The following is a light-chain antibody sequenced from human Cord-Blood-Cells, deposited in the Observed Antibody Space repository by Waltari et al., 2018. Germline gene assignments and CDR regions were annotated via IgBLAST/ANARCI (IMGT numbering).Light chain of an antibody. CDR2: EGS. V-gene: IGLV2-23*01. CDR3: CSYAGSSTWV. Sequence: QSALTQPASVSGSPGQSITISCTGTSSDVGSYNLASWYQQHPGKAPKLMIYEGSKRPSGVSNRFSGSKAGNTASLTISGLQAEDEADYYGCSYAGSSTWVFGGGTKLTVL. J-gene: IGLJ3*02. CDR1: SSDVGSYNL.